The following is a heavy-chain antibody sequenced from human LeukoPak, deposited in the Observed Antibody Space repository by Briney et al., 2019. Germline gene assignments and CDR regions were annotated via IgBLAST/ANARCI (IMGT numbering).Heavy chain of an antibody. Sequence: PSETLSLTCAVSGYSISSGYYWGWIRQPPGKGLEWIGSIYHSGSTYYNPSLKSRVTISVDTSKNQFSLKLSSVTAADTAAYYCARVPFIAAASTNWFDPWGQGTLVTVSS. CDR3: ARVPFIAAASTNWFDP. CDR1: GYSISSGYY. CDR2: IYHSGST. D-gene: IGHD6-13*01. J-gene: IGHJ5*02. V-gene: IGHV4-38-2*01.